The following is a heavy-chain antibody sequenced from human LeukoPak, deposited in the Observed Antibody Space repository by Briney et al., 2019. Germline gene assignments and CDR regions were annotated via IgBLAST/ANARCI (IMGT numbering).Heavy chain of an antibody. CDR1: EFTFSRYW. Sequence: GGSLRLSCAASEFTFSRYWMQWVRQAPGKGLVCVSRINSDGTITNYADSVKGRFTISRDNAKNTLYLQTNSLRAEDTAVYYCVRDSSASYWGQGTLVTVSS. J-gene: IGHJ4*02. CDR3: VRDSSASY. V-gene: IGHV3-74*01. CDR2: INSDGTIT. D-gene: IGHD3-22*01.